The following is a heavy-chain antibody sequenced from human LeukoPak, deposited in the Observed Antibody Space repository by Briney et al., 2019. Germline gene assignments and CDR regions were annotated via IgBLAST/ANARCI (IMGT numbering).Heavy chain of an antibody. CDR1: GFTFTSYS. J-gene: IGHJ6*02. D-gene: IGHD4-23*01. V-gene: IGHV3-49*04. CDR3: TRDGSTVVDYYYGMDV. Sequence: GGSLRLSCAASGFTFTSYSMSWVRQAPGKGLEWVGFIRSKAYGGTTEYAASVKGRFTISRDDSKSIAYLQMNSLKTEDTAVYYCTRDGSTVVDYYYGMDVWGQGTTVTVSS. CDR2: IRSKAYGGTT.